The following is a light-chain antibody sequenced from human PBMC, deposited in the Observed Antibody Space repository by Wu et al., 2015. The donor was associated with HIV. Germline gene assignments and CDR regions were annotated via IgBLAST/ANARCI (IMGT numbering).Light chain of an antibody. Sequence: EIVLTQSPGTLSLSPGERATLSCRASQSISSSYLAWYQQKPGQAPRLLIYGASSRATGIPDRISGSGSGTDFILTISRLEPEDFAVYYCQQYGSSSTFGQGTKVEIK. CDR1: QSISSSY. CDR3: QQYGSSST. CDR2: GAS. J-gene: IGKJ1*01. V-gene: IGKV3-20*01.